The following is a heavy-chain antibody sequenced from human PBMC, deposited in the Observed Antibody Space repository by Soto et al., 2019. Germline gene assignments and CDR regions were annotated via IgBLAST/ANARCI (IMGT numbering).Heavy chain of an antibody. CDR1: GFTFSNYA. D-gene: IGHD3-10*01. CDR3: AKAFRELRIDMVRGVIRENYNDYGMDV. Sequence: GGSLRLSCAASGFTFSNYAMSWVRQAPGKGLEWVSSISGRGYSTYYADAMKGRFTISRDNSKNTLYLQMNSLRVEDTAAYYCAKAFRELRIDMVRGVIRENYNDYGMDVWGPGTAVTVSS. V-gene: IGHV3-23*01. J-gene: IGHJ6*02. CDR2: ISGRGYST.